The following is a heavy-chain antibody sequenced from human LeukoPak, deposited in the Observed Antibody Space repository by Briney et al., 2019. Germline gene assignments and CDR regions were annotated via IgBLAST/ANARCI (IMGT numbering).Heavy chain of an antibody. CDR1: GLTFSGYG. Sequence: PSGGSLRLSCAASGLTFSGYGLHWVRQAPGKGLEWLSFISSNANTKTYADSVQGRFTITRDNSKNTLFLEMNNLRTEDTAVYFCVRAPGDYFHPFDYWGQGTLVTVSS. CDR2: ISSNANTK. CDR3: VRAPGDYFHPFDY. J-gene: IGHJ4*02. V-gene: IGHV3-30*02. D-gene: IGHD3-9*01.